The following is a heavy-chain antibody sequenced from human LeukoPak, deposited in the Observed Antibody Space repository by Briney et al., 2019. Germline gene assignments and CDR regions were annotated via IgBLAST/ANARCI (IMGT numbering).Heavy chain of an antibody. CDR1: GYTFTSYD. D-gene: IGHD2-2*01. Sequence: ASVKVSCKASGYTFTSYDINWVRQATGQGLEWMGWMNPNSGNTGYAQKFQGRVTMTRNTSISTAHMELSSLRSEDTAVYYCARGYCSSTSCQLDPWGQGTLVTVSS. V-gene: IGHV1-8*01. CDR2: MNPNSGNT. CDR3: ARGYCSSTSCQLDP. J-gene: IGHJ5*02.